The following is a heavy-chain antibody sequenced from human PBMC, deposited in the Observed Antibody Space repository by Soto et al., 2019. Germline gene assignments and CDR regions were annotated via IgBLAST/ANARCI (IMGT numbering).Heavy chain of an antibody. CDR3: ARSRYYYDSSGPPLAFDI. D-gene: IGHD3-22*01. Sequence: ASVKVSCKASGGTFSSYAISWVRQAPGQGLEWMGGIIPIFGTANYAQKFQGRVTITADESTSTAYMELSSLRSEDTAVYYCARSRYYYDSSGPPLAFDIWGQGTMVTVSS. CDR2: IIPIFGTA. J-gene: IGHJ3*02. CDR1: GGTFSSYA. V-gene: IGHV1-69*13.